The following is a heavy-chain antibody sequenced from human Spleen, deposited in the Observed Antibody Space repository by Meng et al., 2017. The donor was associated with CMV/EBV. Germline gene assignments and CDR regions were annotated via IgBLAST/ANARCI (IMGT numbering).Heavy chain of an antibody. CDR1: GGSISSYY. J-gene: IGHJ6*02. Sequence: SETLSLTCTVSGGSISSYYWSWIRQPPGKGLEWIGYIYYSGSTNYNPSLKSRVTISVDTSKNQFSLKLSSVTAADTAVYYCARDLLGEEQQLEPLGEVTTYYYYGMDVWGQGTTVTVSS. CDR3: ARDLLGEEQQLEPLGEVTTYYYYGMDV. D-gene: IGHD6-13*01. V-gene: IGHV4-59*01. CDR2: IYYSGST.